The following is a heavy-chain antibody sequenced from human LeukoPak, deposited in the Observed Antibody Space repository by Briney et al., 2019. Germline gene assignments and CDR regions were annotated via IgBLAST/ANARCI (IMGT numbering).Heavy chain of an antibody. CDR2: IYTSGST. D-gene: IGHD1-26*01. CDR3: ARERGGSYRTLDWYFDL. V-gene: IGHV4-61*02. Sequence: SETLSLTCTVSGGSISSGSYYWSWIRQPAGKGLEWIGRIYTSGSTNYNPSLKSRVTISVDTSKNQFSLKLSSVTAADTAVYYCARERGGSYRTLDWYFDLWGRGTLVTVSS. CDR1: GGSISSGSYY. J-gene: IGHJ2*01.